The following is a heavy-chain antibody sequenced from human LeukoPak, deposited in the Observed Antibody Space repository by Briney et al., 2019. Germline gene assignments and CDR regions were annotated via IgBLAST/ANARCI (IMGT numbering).Heavy chain of an antibody. J-gene: IGHJ4*02. CDR1: GFTFSSYA. CDR3: AKGGDIVVLVAATRFDY. D-gene: IGHD2-15*01. V-gene: IGHV3-23*01. Sequence: GGSLRLSCAASGFTFSSYAMSWVRQAPGKGLEWVSAISGSGGSTYYADSVKGRFTISRDNSKNTLYLQMNSLRAEDTAVYYCAKGGDIVVLVAATRFDYWGQGTLVTVSS. CDR2: ISGSGGST.